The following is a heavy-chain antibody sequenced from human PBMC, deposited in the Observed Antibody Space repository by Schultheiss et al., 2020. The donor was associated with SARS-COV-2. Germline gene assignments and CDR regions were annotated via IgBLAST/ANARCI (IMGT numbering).Heavy chain of an antibody. CDR3: ATTTGTNFFDY. CDR1: GGSISSSNW. Sequence: SETLSLTCAVSGGSISSSNWWSWVRQPPGKGLEWIGYIYHSGSTYYNPSLKSRVTISVDTSKNQFSLKLSSVTAADTAVYYCATTTGTNFFDYWGQGTLVTVSS. J-gene: IGHJ4*02. CDR2: IYHSGST. D-gene: IGHD1-1*01. V-gene: IGHV4-4*02.